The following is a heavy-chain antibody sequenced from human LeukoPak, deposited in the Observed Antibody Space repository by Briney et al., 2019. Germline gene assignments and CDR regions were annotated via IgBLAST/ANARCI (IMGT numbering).Heavy chain of an antibody. V-gene: IGHV3-21*01. CDR2: ISSSSSYI. J-gene: IGHJ4*02. Sequence: GGSLRLSCASSGFTFSSYSMNWVRQAPGKGLGWVSSISSSSSYIYYADSVKGRFTVSRDNAKNSLYLQMNSLRAEDTAVYYCARGGYSYGGTFYWGQGTLVTVSS. CDR3: ARGGYSYGGTFY. CDR1: GFTFSSYS. D-gene: IGHD5-18*01.